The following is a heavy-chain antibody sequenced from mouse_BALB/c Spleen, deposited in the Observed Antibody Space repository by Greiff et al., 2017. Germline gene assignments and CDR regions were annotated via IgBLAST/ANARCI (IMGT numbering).Heavy chain of an antibody. CDR2: ISSGSSTI. V-gene: IGHV5-17*02. J-gene: IGHJ3*01. CDR3: ARSVCYGNPAWFAY. Sequence: EVQGVESGGGLVQPGGSRKLSCAASGFTFSSFGMHWVRQAPEKGLEWVAYISSGSSTIYYADTVKGRFTISRDNPKNTLFLQMTSLRSEDTAMYYCARSVCYGNPAWFAYWGQGTLVTVSA. CDR1: GFTFSSFG. D-gene: IGHD2-1*01.